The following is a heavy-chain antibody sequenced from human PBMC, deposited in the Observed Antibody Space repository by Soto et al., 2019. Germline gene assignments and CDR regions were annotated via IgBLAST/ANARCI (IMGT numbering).Heavy chain of an antibody. CDR3: ARIGGIVLGGPIDY. CDR1: GYFISSGHR. Sequence: QVQLQESGPGLVKPSDTLSLTCRVSGYFISSGHRWGWIRQPPGKGLEWLGHINYSGSIYHDPSLTSRVTMSLDTSKNQFSLRLSSVTAVDTAVYYCARIGGIVLGGPIDYWGQGTLVTVSS. CDR2: INYSGSI. V-gene: IGHV4-28*05. D-gene: IGHD1-26*01. J-gene: IGHJ4*02.